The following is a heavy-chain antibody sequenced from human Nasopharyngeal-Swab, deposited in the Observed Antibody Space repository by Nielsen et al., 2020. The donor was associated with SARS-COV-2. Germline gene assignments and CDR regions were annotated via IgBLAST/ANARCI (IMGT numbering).Heavy chain of an antibody. J-gene: IGHJ4*02. Sequence: GESLKISCAASGFTFSSYAMSWVRQAPGKGLEWVSAISGSGGSTYYADSVKGRFTISRDNSKNTLYLQMNSLRAEDTAVYYCARYIAVVPAAIDYWGQGTLVTVSS. CDR1: GFTFSSYA. CDR3: ARYIAVVPAAIDY. CDR2: ISGSGGST. D-gene: IGHD2-2*01. V-gene: IGHV3-23*01.